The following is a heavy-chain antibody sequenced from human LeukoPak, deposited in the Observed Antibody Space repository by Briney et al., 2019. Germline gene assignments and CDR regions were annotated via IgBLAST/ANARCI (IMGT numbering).Heavy chain of an antibody. CDR2: IYYSGST. CDR3: ARGQAYGDYDLDY. D-gene: IGHD4-17*01. Sequence: PSETLSLTCTVSGGSISSSSYYWGWIRQPPGKGLEWIGSIYYSGSTYYNPSLKSRVTISVDTSKNQFSLKLSSVTAADTAVYYCARGQAYGDYDLDYWGQGTLVTVSS. J-gene: IGHJ4*02. CDR1: GGSISSSSYY. V-gene: IGHV4-39*01.